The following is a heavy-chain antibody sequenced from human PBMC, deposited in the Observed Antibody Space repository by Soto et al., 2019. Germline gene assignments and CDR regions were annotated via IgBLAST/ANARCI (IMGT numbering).Heavy chain of an antibody. CDR2: IYWDDDK. Sequence: QITLKESGPTLVKPTQTLTLTCTFSGFSLSTSGVGVVWIRQPPGKALEWLGIIYWDDDKRYRPSLKSRLTXPXDXHKNQVVLTMTNMDPVDTGTYYCAHNLVAGTSWFDPWGQGTLVTVSS. CDR1: GFSLSTSGVG. V-gene: IGHV2-5*02. CDR3: AHNLVAGTSWFDP. J-gene: IGHJ5*02. D-gene: IGHD6-19*01.